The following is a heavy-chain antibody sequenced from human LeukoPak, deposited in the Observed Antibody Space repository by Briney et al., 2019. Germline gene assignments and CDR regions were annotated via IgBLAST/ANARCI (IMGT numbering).Heavy chain of an antibody. CDR2: INPNSGGT. CDR3: ARRTADGYNLDY. V-gene: IGHV1-2*02. CDR1: GYTFTVYY. D-gene: IGHD5-24*01. J-gene: IGHJ4*02. Sequence: ASVTVSCKASGYTFTVYYIHWVRQAPGQGLEWMGWINPNSGGTNYAQKLQGRVTMTRDTSISTAYMDLSSLRSDDTAVYYCARRTADGYNLDYWGQGTLVTVSS.